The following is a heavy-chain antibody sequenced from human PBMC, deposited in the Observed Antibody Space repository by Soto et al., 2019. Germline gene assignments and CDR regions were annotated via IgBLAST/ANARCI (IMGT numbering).Heavy chain of an antibody. J-gene: IGHJ4*02. CDR1: GFTFTNFF. D-gene: IGHD4-17*01. CDR3: ARELSYGDFDY. V-gene: IGHV1-46*01. Sequence: ASVKVSCKTSGFTFTNFFMHWVRQAPGQGLEWMGIINPINGNTSFAQKFRGRVTITRDTSTSTVYMELNSLISEDTAVYSCARELSYGDFDYWGQGTLVTVSS. CDR2: INPINGNT.